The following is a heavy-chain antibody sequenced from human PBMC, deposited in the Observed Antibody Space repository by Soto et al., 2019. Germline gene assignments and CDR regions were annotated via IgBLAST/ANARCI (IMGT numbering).Heavy chain of an antibody. Sequence: SETLSLTCTVSGYSIRNGYYWGWIRPPPGKGLEWIGTIYHSGSTYYNPSLKSRVTISVDASENHFSLKLNSVTAANTAVYYCARVGPYCGGDCYSPPPWGQGTLVTVSS. CDR1: GYSIRNGYY. J-gene: IGHJ5*02. CDR2: IYHSGST. D-gene: IGHD2-21*02. V-gene: IGHV4-38-2*02. CDR3: ARVGPYCGGDCYSPPP.